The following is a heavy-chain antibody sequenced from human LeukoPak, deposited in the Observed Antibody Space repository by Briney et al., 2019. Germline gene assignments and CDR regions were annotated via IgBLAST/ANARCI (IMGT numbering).Heavy chain of an antibody. D-gene: IGHD3-10*01. CDR3: ARRRYGSGYYYYYYGMDV. Sequence: SETLSLTCAVYGGSFSGYYWSWIRQPPGKGLEWIGEINHSGSTNYNPSRKSRGTISVDTSKNQFSLKLSSVTAADTAVYYCARRRYGSGYYYYYYGMDVWGKGTTVTVPS. CDR2: INHSGST. CDR1: GGSFSGYY. J-gene: IGHJ6*04. V-gene: IGHV4-34*01.